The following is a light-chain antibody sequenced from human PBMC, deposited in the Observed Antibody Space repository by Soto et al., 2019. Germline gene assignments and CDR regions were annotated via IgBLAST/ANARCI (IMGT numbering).Light chain of an antibody. Sequence: DIQVTQSPSSLSASAGDRVTITCRASQSISNHLNWYQQKPGKAPNLLIYAASSLQSGVPSRFSGSGSGTDFTLTITSLQPEDFATYYCQQSYSTPHAFGPGTKVDIK. J-gene: IGKJ3*01. CDR2: AAS. CDR1: QSISNH. V-gene: IGKV1-39*01. CDR3: QQSYSTPHA.